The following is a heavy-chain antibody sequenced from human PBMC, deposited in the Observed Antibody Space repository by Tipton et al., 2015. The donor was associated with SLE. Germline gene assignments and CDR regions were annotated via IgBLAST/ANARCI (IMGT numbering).Heavy chain of an antibody. CDR3: ASIVGASVY. V-gene: IGHV3-48*03. CDR2: ISSSGSTI. CDR1: GFIFSSYE. J-gene: IGHJ4*02. Sequence: GSLRLSCAASGFIFSSYEMNWVRQAPGKGLEWLSYISSSGSTIYYADSVKGRFTISRDNGKNSLYLQMNSLRAEDTAVYYCASIVGASVYWGQGTLVTVSS. D-gene: IGHD2-21*01.